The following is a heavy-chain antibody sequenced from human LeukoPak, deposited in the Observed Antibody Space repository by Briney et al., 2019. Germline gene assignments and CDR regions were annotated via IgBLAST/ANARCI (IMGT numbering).Heavy chain of an antibody. D-gene: IGHD2-2*01. Sequence: PGESLRLSCAASGFTFSDYYMSWIRQAPGKGLEWVSYISSSGSTIYYADSVKGRFTISRDNAKNSLYLQMNSLRAEDTAVYYCARDRSSTSRALDAFDIWGQGTMVTVSS. CDR3: ARDRSSTSRALDAFDI. V-gene: IGHV3-11*01. CDR1: GFTFSDYY. J-gene: IGHJ3*02. CDR2: ISSSGSTI.